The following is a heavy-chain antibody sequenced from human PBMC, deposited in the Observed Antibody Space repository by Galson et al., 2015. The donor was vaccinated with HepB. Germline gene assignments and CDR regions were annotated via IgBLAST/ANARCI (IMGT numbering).Heavy chain of an antibody. CDR2: IFPIFGTA. CDR3: ARDRSASGITFGGSSWEDDY. J-gene: IGHJ4*02. CDR1: GGTFNSYA. V-gene: IGHV1-69*13. Sequence: SVKVSCKASGGTFNSYAISWVRQAPGQGLEWMGGIFPIFGTANSAQKFQGRVTITADESTSTVYMELSSLTSEDTAVYYCARDRSASGITFGGSSWEDDYWGQGTLVTVSS. D-gene: IGHD3-16*01.